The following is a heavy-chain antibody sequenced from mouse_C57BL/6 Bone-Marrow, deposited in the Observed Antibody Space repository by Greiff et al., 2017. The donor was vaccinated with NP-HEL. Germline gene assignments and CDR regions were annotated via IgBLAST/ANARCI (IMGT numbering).Heavy chain of an antibody. Sequence: EVKLEESGGGLVQPGGSLSLSCAASGFTFTDYYMSWVRQPPGKALEWLGFIRNKANGYTTASSASVKGRLTISRDNAQSILYLQMNALKAEDSATNYCARYGWLLRAEYWGKGTTLTVSS. D-gene: IGHD2-3*01. CDR2: IRNKANGYTT. V-gene: IGHV7-3*01. CDR3: ARYGWLLRAEY. CDR1: GFTFTDYY. J-gene: IGHJ2*01.